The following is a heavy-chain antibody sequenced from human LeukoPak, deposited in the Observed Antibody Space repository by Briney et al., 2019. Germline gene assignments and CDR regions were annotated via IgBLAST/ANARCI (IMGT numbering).Heavy chain of an antibody. D-gene: IGHD3/OR15-3a*01. J-gene: IGHJ6*02. CDR1: GFTFSDAW. CDR2: MKSRGSGGTT. CDR3: PWDWTYYFDMAV. Sequence: KPGGSLRLSCEGSGFTFSDAWMNWFRQAPGKGLEWVGRMKSRGSGGTTDYAAPVKGRFTISRDDSKNTLFLQMSSLQAEDTAVYYRPWDWTYYFDMAVWGQGTTVTVSS. V-gene: IGHV3-15*01.